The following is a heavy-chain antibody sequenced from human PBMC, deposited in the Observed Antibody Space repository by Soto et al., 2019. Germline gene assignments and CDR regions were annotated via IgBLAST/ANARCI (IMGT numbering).Heavy chain of an antibody. Sequence: SETLSLTCAVSGYSISTGFNWGWIRQPPGKGLEWIGSIYHSGSTYYNLSLKSRVTISADTSKNQISLKLISVTAADTALYYCARDWGTGFYYFDSWGQGTLVTVSS. J-gene: IGHJ4*02. CDR2: IYHSGST. CDR1: GYSISTGFN. CDR3: ARDWGTGFYYFDS. V-gene: IGHV4-38-2*02. D-gene: IGHD6-19*01.